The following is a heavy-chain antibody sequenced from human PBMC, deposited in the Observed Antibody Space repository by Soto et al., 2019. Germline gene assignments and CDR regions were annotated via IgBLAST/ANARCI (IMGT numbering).Heavy chain of an antibody. CDR1: GDSIRSSSHY. Sequence: QVQLQESGPGLVKPSETLSLTCTVSGDSIRSSSHYWAWNRQPPGKGLEWIGGFYYSGTPYYNPALKSRVTVSVSTSKNQFSLNLNSVTAADAAVYDCYINVCWGQGTLVTVSA. V-gene: IGHV4-39*01. CDR3: YINVC. CDR2: FYYSGTP. J-gene: IGHJ1*01. D-gene: IGHD2-2*02.